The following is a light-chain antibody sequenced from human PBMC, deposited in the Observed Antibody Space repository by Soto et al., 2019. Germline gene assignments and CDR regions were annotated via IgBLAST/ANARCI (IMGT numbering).Light chain of an antibody. V-gene: IGKV1-9*01. CDR3: QQLNSYPR. J-gene: IGKJ1*01. Sequence: DIQLTQSPSFLSASVGDRVTITCRASQGISSYLAWYQQKPGKAPKLLIYAASTLQSGVPSRFSGSGSGTEFILTISSLQPEDFATYYCQQLNSYPRFGQGTKVEIK. CDR1: QGISSY. CDR2: AAS.